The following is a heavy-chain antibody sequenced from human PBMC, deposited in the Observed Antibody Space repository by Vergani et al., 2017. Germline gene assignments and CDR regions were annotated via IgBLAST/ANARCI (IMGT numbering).Heavy chain of an antibody. CDR1: GGSISSSSYY. J-gene: IGHJ4*02. Sequence: QLQLQESGPGLVKPSGTLSLTCTVSGGSISSSSYYWGWIRQAPGKGLEWVSYISSSGSTIYYADSVKGRFTISRDNAKNSLYLQMNSLRAEDTAVYYCAREVGWSGLNPVDWGQGTLVTVSS. CDR2: ISSSGSTI. D-gene: IGHD3-3*01. CDR3: AREVGWSGLNPVD. V-gene: IGHV3-11*01.